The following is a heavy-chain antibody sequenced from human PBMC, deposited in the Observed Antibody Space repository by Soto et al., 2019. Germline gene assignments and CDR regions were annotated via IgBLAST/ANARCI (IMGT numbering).Heavy chain of an antibody. J-gene: IGHJ4*02. CDR3: AKDLYGSGWVALD. V-gene: IGHV3-30*18. D-gene: IGHD6-19*01. CDR2: ISYDGSNK. CDR1: GFTFSSYG. Sequence: ESGGGVVQPGRSLRLSCAASGFTFSSYGMHWVRQAPGKGLEWVAVISYDGSNKYYADSVKGRFTISRDNSKNTLYLQMNSLRAEDTAVYYCAKDLYGSGWVALDWGQGTLVTVSS.